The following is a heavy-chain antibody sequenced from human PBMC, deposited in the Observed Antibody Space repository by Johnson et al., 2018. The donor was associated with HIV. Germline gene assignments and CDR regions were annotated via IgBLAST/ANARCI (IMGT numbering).Heavy chain of an antibody. CDR1: GFTFSDYY. J-gene: IGHJ3*02. D-gene: IGHD3-16*01. CDR3: AKVMSTIWDDSVDI. V-gene: IGHV3-23*04. Sequence: VQLVESGGGLVKPGGSLRLSCAASGFTFSDYYMSWIRQAPGHGLEWVSGISGSGGSTYYAGSVQGRFTISRDNSKNTVYLQMNSMRAEDTAVYYCAKVMSTIWDDSVDIWGQGTMVTVSS. CDR2: ISGSGGST.